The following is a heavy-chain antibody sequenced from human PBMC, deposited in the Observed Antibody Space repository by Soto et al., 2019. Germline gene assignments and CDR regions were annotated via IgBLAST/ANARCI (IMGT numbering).Heavy chain of an antibody. J-gene: IGHJ4*02. Sequence: QVQLVQSRAEVKKPGASVKVSCKTSGYPFTSYGINWVRQAPGQGPEWMGWISAYNGKTSYTQKFQGRVTMTTDTSTSTAYXELRSLRSDDTAVYYCARDRLIAVTGLLHYWGQGTLVTVSS. V-gene: IGHV1-18*01. CDR1: GYPFTSYG. CDR3: ARDRLIAVTGLLHY. CDR2: ISAYNGKT. D-gene: IGHD6-19*01.